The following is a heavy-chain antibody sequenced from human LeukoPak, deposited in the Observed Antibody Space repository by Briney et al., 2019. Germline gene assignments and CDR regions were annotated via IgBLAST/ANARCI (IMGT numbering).Heavy chain of an antibody. J-gene: IGHJ5*02. CDR1: GFSFSTHA. CDR2: ISVTCRES. Sequence: GGSLRLAXAASGFSFSTHAMSWVRQTPGKGLEWVSTISVTCRESYYADSVKGRVSISRDNSKNTLYLQMNSLRVEDTALYYCADPPFDPWGQGTLVTVSS. CDR3: ADPPFDP. V-gene: IGHV3-23*01.